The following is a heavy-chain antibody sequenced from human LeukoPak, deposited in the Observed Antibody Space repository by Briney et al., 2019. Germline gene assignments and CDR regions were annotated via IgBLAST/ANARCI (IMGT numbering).Heavy chain of an antibody. J-gene: IGHJ4*02. CDR3: ATAFLYFDN. Sequence: GGSLRLSCAASGLTFSDSYMSWIRQAPGKGLERVSYIISGGNTIKYAASVKGRFTISRDNARNSLYLQMNSLRAEDTAVYYCATAFLYFDNWGQGTTVTVSS. CDR2: IISGGNTI. V-gene: IGHV3-11*04. CDR1: GLTFSDSY.